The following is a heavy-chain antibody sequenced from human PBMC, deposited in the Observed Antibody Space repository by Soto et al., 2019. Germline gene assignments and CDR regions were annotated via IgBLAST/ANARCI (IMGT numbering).Heavy chain of an antibody. CDR1: GGTFSTYA. Sequence: SVKVSCKASGGTFSTYAISWVRQAPGQGLGWMGGIIPIFGTANYAQKFQGRLTITADESTSTAYMELSSLRSEDTAVYFCAREYNWNDVRYGMDVSGQGTTVTVS. J-gene: IGHJ6*02. CDR3: AREYNWNDVRYGMDV. D-gene: IGHD1-20*01. CDR2: IIPIFGTA. V-gene: IGHV1-69*13.